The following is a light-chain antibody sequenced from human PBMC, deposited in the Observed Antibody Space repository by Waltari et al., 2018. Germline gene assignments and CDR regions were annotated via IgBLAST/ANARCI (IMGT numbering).Light chain of an antibody. CDR2: HDD. V-gene: IGLV3-1*01. CDR3: QAWDSSTDYV. CDR1: KLGNKY. J-gene: IGLJ1*01. Sequence: SYELTQPASVSVFPGQTARITCSGDKLGNKYACWYQQKPGQSPVMVMYHDDKRPSGFPYRFSGSNSGNTATLTISGTQAMDEADYYCQAWDSSTDYVFGPGTKVTVL.